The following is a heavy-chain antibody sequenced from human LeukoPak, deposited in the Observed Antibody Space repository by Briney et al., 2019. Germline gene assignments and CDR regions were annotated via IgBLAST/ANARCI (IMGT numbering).Heavy chain of an antibody. CDR3: ARGGCSSTSCYWIDY. V-gene: IGHV1-69*05. CDR2: IIPIFGTA. D-gene: IGHD2-2*01. J-gene: IGHJ4*02. Sequence: ASVKVSCKASGGTFSSYAISWVRQAPGQGLEWMGGIIPIFGTANYAQKFQGRVTITTDESTSTAYMELSSLRSEDTAVYYCARGGCSSTSCYWIDYWGQGTLVTVSS. CDR1: GGTFSSYA.